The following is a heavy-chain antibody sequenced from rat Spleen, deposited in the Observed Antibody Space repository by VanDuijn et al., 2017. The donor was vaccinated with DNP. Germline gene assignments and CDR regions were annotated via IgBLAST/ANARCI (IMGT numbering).Heavy chain of an antibody. V-gene: IGHV2-19*01. D-gene: IGHD1-2*01. CDR3: TSDSLNSSSFVY. CDR2: IRANGIT. Sequence: QVQLKESGPGLVQPSQTLSLTCTVSEFSLSDYSIHWVRQSPGKGLEWLGRIRANGITDLNSGLRSRLLISRDISKGQVFLKMNSLQTDDTGTYYCTSDSLNSSSFVYWGQGSLVTVSS. CDR1: EFSLSDYS. J-gene: IGHJ3*01.